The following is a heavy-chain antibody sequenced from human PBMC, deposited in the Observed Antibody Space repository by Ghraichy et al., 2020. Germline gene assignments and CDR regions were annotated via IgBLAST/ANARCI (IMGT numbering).Heavy chain of an antibody. CDR1: GFTFSSYA. Sequence: GGSLRLSCAASGFTFSSYAMSWVRQAPGKGLEWVSAISGSGGSTYYADSVKGRFTISRDNSKNTLYLQMNSLRAEDTAVYYCATHDYGGRQSWNAFDIWGQGTMVTVSS. J-gene: IGHJ3*02. D-gene: IGHD4-23*01. CDR3: ATHDYGGRQSWNAFDI. V-gene: IGHV3-23*01. CDR2: ISGSGGST.